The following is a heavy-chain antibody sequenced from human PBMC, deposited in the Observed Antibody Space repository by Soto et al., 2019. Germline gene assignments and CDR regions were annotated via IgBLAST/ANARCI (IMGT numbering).Heavy chain of an antibody. Sequence: ETLSLTCTVSGGSISSSSYYWGWIRQPPGKGLEWIGSIYYSGSTYYNPSLKSRVTISVDTSKNQFSLKLSSVTAADTAVYYCANGGVASGFWSGYFMCGMDVWGQGTTVTVSS. V-gene: IGHV4-39*01. D-gene: IGHD3-3*01. CDR3: ANGGVASGFWSGYFMCGMDV. J-gene: IGHJ6*02. CDR2: IYYSGST. CDR1: GGSISSSSYY.